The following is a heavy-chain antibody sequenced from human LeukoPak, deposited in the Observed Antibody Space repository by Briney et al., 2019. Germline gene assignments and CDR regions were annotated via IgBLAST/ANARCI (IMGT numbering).Heavy chain of an antibody. Sequence: PGGSLRLSCAASGFTFSSYSMNWFRQAPGKGLEWVSSISSSSSYIYYADSVKGRFTISRDNAKNSLYLQMNSLRAEDTAVYYCAREGYCSGGSCYFFDYWGQGTLVTVSS. J-gene: IGHJ4*02. CDR3: AREGYCSGGSCYFFDY. D-gene: IGHD2-15*01. CDR2: ISSSSSYI. V-gene: IGHV3-21*01. CDR1: GFTFSSYS.